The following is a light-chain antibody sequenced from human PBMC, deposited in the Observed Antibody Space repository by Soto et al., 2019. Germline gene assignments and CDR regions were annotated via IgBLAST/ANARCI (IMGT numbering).Light chain of an antibody. V-gene: IGKV3-20*01. CDR1: QSVNSY. CDR3: QQYGRSPFT. Sequence: IVLAMSAATLSLSPGERATLFGRASQSVNSYLTWYQQKPGQAPRLLIYGASSMATGVPERFSASGSGTDFTLTISRLEPEDFAVYYSQQYGRSPFTFGHGTKVDI. CDR2: GAS. J-gene: IGKJ3*01.